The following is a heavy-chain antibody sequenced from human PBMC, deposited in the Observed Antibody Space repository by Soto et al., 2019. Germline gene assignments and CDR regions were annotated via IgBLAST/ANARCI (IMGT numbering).Heavy chain of an antibody. D-gene: IGHD2-21*01. Sequence: EVQLVESGGGLVQPGGSLRLSCAASGFTFSSYWMSWVRQAPGKGLEWVANIKQDGSEIYYVDSVKGRFTISRDNAKNSLYLQMNSLRAEDTAVYYCERDLAYVVPVWWLYAFDIWGQGTMVTVSS. CDR3: ERDLAYVVPVWWLYAFDI. CDR2: IKQDGSEI. J-gene: IGHJ3*02. CDR1: GFTFSSYW. V-gene: IGHV3-7*05.